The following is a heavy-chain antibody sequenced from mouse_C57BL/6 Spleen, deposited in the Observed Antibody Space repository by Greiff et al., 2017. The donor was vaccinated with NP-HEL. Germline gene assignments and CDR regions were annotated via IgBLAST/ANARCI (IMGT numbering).Heavy chain of an antibody. D-gene: IGHD1-1*01. CDR3: AREGTTVVAYYAMDY. Sequence: QVQLQQPGTELVKPGASVKLSCKASGYTFTSYWMHWVKQRPGQGLEWIGNINPSNGGTNYNEKFKSKATLTVDKSSSTAYMQLSSLTSEDSAVYYCAREGTTVVAYYAMDYGGQGTSVTVSS. CDR2: INPSNGGT. J-gene: IGHJ4*01. V-gene: IGHV1-53*01. CDR1: GYTFTSYW.